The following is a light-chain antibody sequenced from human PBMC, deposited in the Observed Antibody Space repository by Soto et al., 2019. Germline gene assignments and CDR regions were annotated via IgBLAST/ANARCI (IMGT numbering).Light chain of an antibody. V-gene: IGKV3-11*01. CDR1: ESVRHY. CDR2: DAS. J-gene: IGKJ2*03. CDR3: QLRDNWSYS. Sequence: EIVFPQSPATLSLSPGESATLSCRASESVRHYVAWYQQTPGQAPRLLIYDASSRATGIPARFSGSGSGTDYTLTISNLEAEDFAVYYCQLRDNWSYSFGQGTKVDSK.